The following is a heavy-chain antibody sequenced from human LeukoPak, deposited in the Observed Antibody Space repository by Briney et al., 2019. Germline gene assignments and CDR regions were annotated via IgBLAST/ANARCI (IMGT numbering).Heavy chain of an antibody. CDR2: IYYSRST. V-gene: IGHV4-59*08. CDR3: ARGGGFYDY. Sequence: SETLSLTCTVSGGSISSYYWSWIRQPPGKGLEWIGYIYYSRSTNYNPSLKSRVTISVDTSKNQFSLKLSSVTAADTAVFYCARGGGFYDYWGQGTLVTVSS. J-gene: IGHJ4*02. D-gene: IGHD3-22*01. CDR1: GGSISSYY.